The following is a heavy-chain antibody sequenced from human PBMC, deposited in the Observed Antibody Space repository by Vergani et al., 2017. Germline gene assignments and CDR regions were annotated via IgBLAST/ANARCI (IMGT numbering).Heavy chain of an antibody. J-gene: IGHJ3*02. Sequence: EVQLVESGGGLVQPGGSLRLSCAASGFTVSSNYMSWVRQAPGKGLEWVSVIYSGGSTYYADSVKGRFTISRDNSKNTLYLHMNSLRAEDTAVYYCASPRPFYDSSGYEGAFDIWGQGTMVTVSS. D-gene: IGHD3-22*01. CDR3: ASPRPFYDSSGYEGAFDI. CDR1: GFTVSSNY. CDR2: IYSGGST. V-gene: IGHV3-66*02.